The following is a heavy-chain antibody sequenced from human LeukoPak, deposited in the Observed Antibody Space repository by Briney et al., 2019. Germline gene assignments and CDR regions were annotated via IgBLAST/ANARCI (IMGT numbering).Heavy chain of an antibody. CDR3: ARAGDVLLWFGEYPIGMDV. J-gene: IGHJ6*02. CDR1: GYTFTGYY. D-gene: IGHD3-10*01. V-gene: IGHV1-2*02. Sequence: ASVKVSCKASGYTFTGYYMHWVRQAPGQGLEWMGWINPNSGGTNYAQKLQGRVTMTRDTSLSTAYMELSKLRSDDTAVYYCARAGDVLLWFGEYPIGMDVWGQGTTVTVSS. CDR2: INPNSGGT.